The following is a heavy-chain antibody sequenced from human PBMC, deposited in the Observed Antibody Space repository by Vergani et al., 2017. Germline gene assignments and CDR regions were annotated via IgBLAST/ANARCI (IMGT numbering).Heavy chain of an antibody. CDR3: AAAVVVDAFDV. Sequence: QVPLLQSGSALKTPGASVRISCESSGYTFTNYPLIWVRQAPGQGLEFMGWINSKSGATNSAQKFQGRVTLTRDTTISTAYMELSSLTSDDTAVYYCAAAVVVDAFDVWAQGTMVTVSP. V-gene: IGHV1-2*02. D-gene: IGHD2-15*01. J-gene: IGHJ3*01. CDR2: INSKSGAT. CDR1: GYTFTNYP.